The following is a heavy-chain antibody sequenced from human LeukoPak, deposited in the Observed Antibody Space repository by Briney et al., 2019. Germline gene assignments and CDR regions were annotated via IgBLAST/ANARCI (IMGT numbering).Heavy chain of an antibody. D-gene: IGHD5-18*01. Sequence: PSETLSLTCTVSSGSISTSNYYWGWIRQPPGKGLEWIGSIYYSGSTYYNPSLKGPVTISVDTSKNQFSLKLSSVTAADTAVYYCATHRSVGYGNHFDYWGQGTLVTVSS. CDR2: IYYSGST. J-gene: IGHJ4*02. CDR3: ATHRSVGYGNHFDY. CDR1: SGSISTSNYY. V-gene: IGHV4-39*07.